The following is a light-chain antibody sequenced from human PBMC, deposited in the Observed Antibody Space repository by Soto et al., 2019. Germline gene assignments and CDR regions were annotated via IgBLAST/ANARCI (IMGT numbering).Light chain of an antibody. CDR1: SSNIGSNT. CDR3: VAWDDNLIGYVV. V-gene: IGLV1-44*01. J-gene: IGLJ2*01. Sequence: QSVLTQPPSASGTPGQRVTISCSGSSSNIGSNTVNWYQQLPGTAPKLVIYSNNQRPSGVPDRFSGSKSGTSASLAISGLQSEDESDYYCVAWDDNLIGYVVFGGGTEVTVL. CDR2: SNN.